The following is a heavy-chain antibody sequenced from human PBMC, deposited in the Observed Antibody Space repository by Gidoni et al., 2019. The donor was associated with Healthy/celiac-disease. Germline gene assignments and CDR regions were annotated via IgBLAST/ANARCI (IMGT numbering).Heavy chain of an antibody. CDR2: ISSSGSTI. CDR3: ARLYGDSLDY. J-gene: IGHJ4*02. V-gene: IGHV3-11*01. D-gene: IGHD2-21*02. Sequence: QVQLVETGGGMVQRGGSLRLACAASGFPFSDYYMSWIRQAPGKGLDWVSYISSSGSTISYADSVKGRFTISRDNAKNSLYLQMNSLRAEDTAVYYCARLYGDSLDYWGQGTLVTVSS. CDR1: GFPFSDYY.